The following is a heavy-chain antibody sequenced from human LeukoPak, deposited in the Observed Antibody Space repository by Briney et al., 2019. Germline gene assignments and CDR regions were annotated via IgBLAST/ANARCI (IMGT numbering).Heavy chain of an antibody. CDR3: ARNDILTGYYSDYYYMDV. Sequence: SVKVSCKASGGTFSSYAISWVRQAPGQGLEWMGGIIPIFGTANYAQKFQGRVTITTDESTSTAYMELSSLRSEDTAVYYCARNDILTGYYSDYYYMDVWGKGTTVTVFS. D-gene: IGHD3-9*01. J-gene: IGHJ6*03. V-gene: IGHV1-69*05. CDR1: GGTFSSYA. CDR2: IIPIFGTA.